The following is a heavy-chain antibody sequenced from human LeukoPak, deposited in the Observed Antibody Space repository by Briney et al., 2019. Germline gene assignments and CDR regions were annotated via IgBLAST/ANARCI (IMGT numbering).Heavy chain of an antibody. CDR1: GFTVSSYY. CDR2: ISSSGSTI. D-gene: IGHD6-13*01. V-gene: IGHV3-11*04. Sequence: GGSLRLSCAASGFTVSSYYMTWVRQAPGKGLEWVSYISSSGSTIYYADSVKGRFTISRDNAKNSLYLQMNSLRAEDTAVYYCAREVSSWYADVWGKGTTVTVSS. J-gene: IGHJ6*04. CDR3: AREVSSWYADV.